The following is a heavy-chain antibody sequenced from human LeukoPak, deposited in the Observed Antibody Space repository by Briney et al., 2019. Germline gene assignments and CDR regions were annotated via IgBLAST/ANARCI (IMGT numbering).Heavy chain of an antibody. V-gene: IGHV4-59*01. J-gene: IGHJ4*02. Sequence: SETLSLTCTVSGGSLSNYYWSWIRQPPGKGLEWIGYIYYSGNTNYNPSLESRVTISVDTSKNQFSLKLNSVTAADTAVYYCARVRYCSTNRCYDREFDNWGQGTLVTVSS. CDR2: IYYSGNT. CDR1: GGSLSNYY. D-gene: IGHD2-2*01. CDR3: ARVRYCSTNRCYDREFDN.